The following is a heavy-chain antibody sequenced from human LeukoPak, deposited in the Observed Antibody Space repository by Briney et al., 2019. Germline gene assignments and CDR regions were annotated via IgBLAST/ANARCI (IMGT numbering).Heavy chain of an antibody. Sequence: GGSLRLSCAASGFTFSSYEMNWVRQAPGKGLEWVSYISSSGSTIYYADSVKGRFTISRDNAKNSLYLQMNSLRAEDTAVYYRARDWYDNSDAFDIWGQGTMVTVSS. D-gene: IGHD3-9*01. V-gene: IGHV3-48*03. CDR1: GFTFSSYE. CDR3: ARDWYDNSDAFDI. J-gene: IGHJ3*02. CDR2: ISSSGSTI.